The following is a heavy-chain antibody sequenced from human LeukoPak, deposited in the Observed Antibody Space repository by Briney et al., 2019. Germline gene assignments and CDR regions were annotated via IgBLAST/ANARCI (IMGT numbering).Heavy chain of an antibody. D-gene: IGHD3-10*01. V-gene: IGHV3-33*01. J-gene: IGHJ4*02. Sequence: PGGSLRLSCAASGFTFSSYGMHWVRQAPGKGLEWVAVIWYDGSNKYYADSVKGRFTISRDNSKNTLYLQMNSLRAEDTAVYYCASRPRSYYGLRDWGQGTLVTVSS. CDR3: ASRPRSYYGLRD. CDR1: GFTFSSYG. CDR2: IWYDGSNK.